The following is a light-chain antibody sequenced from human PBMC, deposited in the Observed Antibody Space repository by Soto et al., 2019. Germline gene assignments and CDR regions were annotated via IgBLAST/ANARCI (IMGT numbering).Light chain of an antibody. V-gene: IGLV2-14*03. Sequence: LTQPASVSGSPGQSITISCAGTSSDVGGYNYVSWYQQHPGKAPKLMIYDVSNRPSGVSNRFSASKSGNTASLTISGLQAEDEADYYCSSYTSSSTRVFATGTKVTV. J-gene: IGLJ1*01. CDR3: SSYTSSSTRV. CDR2: DVS. CDR1: SSDVGGYNY.